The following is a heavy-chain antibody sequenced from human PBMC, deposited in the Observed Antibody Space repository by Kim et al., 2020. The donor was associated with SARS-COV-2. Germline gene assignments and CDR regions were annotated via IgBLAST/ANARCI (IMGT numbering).Heavy chain of an antibody. CDR3: AREPEVRNLYYYGMDV. Sequence: VKGRFTSSRDHSKNTLYLQMTSLRAEDTAVYYCAREPEVRNLYYYGMDVWGQGTTVTVSS. V-gene: IGHV3-30*07. J-gene: IGHJ6*02.